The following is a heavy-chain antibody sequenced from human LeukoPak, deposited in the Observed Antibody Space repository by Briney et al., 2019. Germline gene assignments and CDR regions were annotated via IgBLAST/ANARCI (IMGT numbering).Heavy chain of an antibody. D-gene: IGHD3-16*01. Sequence: GGSLRLSCAASGFTFSNAWMSWVRQAPGKGLEWVGRIKSKTDGGTTDYAAPVKGRFTISRDDSKSTLYLQMNSLRIEDTAIYYCAKGPPWGSGPLDYWGQGTLVSVSS. CDR2: IKSKTDGGTT. V-gene: IGHV3-15*01. J-gene: IGHJ4*02. CDR1: GFTFSNAW. CDR3: AKGPPWGSGPLDY.